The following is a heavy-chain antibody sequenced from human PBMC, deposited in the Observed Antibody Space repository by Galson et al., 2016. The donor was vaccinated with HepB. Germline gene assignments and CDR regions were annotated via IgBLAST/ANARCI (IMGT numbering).Heavy chain of an antibody. Sequence: SVKVSCKASGYRFPTYGIRWVRQAPGQGLEWLGWISANSGNTIYAQKFQDRVTMTRDTSASTVYMDLRSLRSDDTAVYYCARDVQFRCDYWGQGTLVTVSS. CDR2: ISANSGNT. D-gene: IGHD4-11*01. J-gene: IGHJ4*02. V-gene: IGHV1-18*04. CDR1: GYRFPTYG. CDR3: ARDVQFRCDY.